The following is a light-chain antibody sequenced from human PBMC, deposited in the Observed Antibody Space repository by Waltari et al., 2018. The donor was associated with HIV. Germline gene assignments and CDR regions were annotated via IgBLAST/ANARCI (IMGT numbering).Light chain of an antibody. CDR1: QSVGTF. Sequence: EIVLTQSPATLSLSPGERATLSCRASQSVGTFLAWYQQKPGQAPRLLIFDASNRATSIPARFSGSGSGTDFTLTISSLEPEDFALYYCQQRTNWPQNTFGGGTKVEIK. J-gene: IGKJ4*01. CDR3: QQRTNWPQNT. V-gene: IGKV3-11*01. CDR2: DAS.